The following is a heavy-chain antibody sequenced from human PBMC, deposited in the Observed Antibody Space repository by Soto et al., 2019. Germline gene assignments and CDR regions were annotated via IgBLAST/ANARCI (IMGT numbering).Heavy chain of an antibody. CDR3: ARVGGQLVPGFDY. CDR2: ISSSSSYI. J-gene: IGHJ4*02. CDR1: GFTFSSYS. V-gene: IGHV3-21*01. D-gene: IGHD6-6*01. Sequence: EVQLVESGGGLVKPGGSLRLSCAASGFTFSSYSMNWVRQAPGKGLEWVSSISSSSSYIYYADSVKGRFTISRDNEKNSLYLQMNSLRAEDTAVYYCARVGGQLVPGFDYWGQGTLVTVSS.